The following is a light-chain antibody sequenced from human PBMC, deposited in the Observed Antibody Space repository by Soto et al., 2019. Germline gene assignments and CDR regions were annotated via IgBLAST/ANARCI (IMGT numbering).Light chain of an antibody. CDR2: ATS. CDR3: QQYGSSPLT. CDR1: QTVDSNY. J-gene: IGKJ4*01. V-gene: IGKV3-20*01. Sequence: DIVLAQSLGTLSLSPGERATLSCRTSQTVDSNYLAWYQQKPGQAPRLLIYATSRRATGSPDRISGSGSGTDFTLTISRLEPEDVAVYYCQQYGSSPLTFGGGTRVEIK.